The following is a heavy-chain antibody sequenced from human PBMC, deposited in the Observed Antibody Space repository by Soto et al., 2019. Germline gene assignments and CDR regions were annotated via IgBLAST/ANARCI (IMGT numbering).Heavy chain of an antibody. V-gene: IGHV4-61*02. Sequence: SETRSLTCTVSGDSISIGDYYGMWIRQPPGKGLEWIGRVSTNGATNYNPSLESRVTMSVDTSKNQFSLKLTSVTAADTAVYFCARADYEILTGSYAMDVWGQGTTVTVSS. CDR3: ARADYEILTGSYAMDV. CDR1: GDSISIGDYY. D-gene: IGHD3-9*01. J-gene: IGHJ6*02. CDR2: VSTNGAT.